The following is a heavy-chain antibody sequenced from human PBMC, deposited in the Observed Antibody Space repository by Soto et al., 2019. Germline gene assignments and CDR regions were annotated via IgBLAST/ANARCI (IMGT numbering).Heavy chain of an antibody. J-gene: IGHJ4*02. CDR3: ARDNLAFQGAFDL. V-gene: IGHV3-21*01. D-gene: IGHD3-16*01. CDR1: GFVFSDFQ. Sequence: VALRLNCAASGFVFSDFQFNWVRQAPGGGLEWLSSITGTSAFTEYAESIEGRFTISRDNPNKLLFLHMDNLRPEDTAVYYCARDNLAFQGAFDLWGQGTLVTVS. CDR2: ITGTSAFT.